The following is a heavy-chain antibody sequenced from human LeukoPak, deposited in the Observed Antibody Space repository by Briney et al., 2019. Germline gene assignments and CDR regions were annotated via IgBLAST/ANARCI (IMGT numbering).Heavy chain of an antibody. V-gene: IGHV3-21*01. Sequence: GGSLRLSCAASGFSFSSYTMNWVRQAPGKGLEWVSSISSGSSYTYYADSVKGRFTISRDNAKNSLYLQMNSLRAEDTAVYYCARRSPNYYFDYWGQGTPVTVSS. J-gene: IGHJ4*02. CDR1: GFSFSSYT. CDR3: ARRSPNYYFDY. CDR2: ISSGSSYT.